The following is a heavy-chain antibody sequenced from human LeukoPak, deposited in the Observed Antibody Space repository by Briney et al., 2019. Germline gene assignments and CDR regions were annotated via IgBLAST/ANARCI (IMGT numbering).Heavy chain of an antibody. CDR1: GFTVSSNY. CDR2: IYIGGST. V-gene: IGHV3-66*02. J-gene: IGHJ3*02. CDR3: ARGYNWWAFDI. D-gene: IGHD1-20*01. Sequence: GGSLRLSCAASGFTVSSNYMSWVRQAPGKGLEWVSVIYIGGSTYYADSVKGRFTISRDNSKNTLYLQMNSLRAEDTAVYYCARGYNWWAFDIWGQGTMVTVSS.